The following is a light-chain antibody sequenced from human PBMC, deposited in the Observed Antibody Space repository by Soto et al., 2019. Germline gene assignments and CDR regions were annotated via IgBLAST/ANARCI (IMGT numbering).Light chain of an antibody. J-gene: IGKJ4*01. Sequence: DIQMTQSPSTLSVSVGDRVTITCRASQSISTWLTWYQQKPGKAPKLLIYDASSLESGVPSRFSGSGSGTEFTITISSLQPDDFATYYCQQYNSYSLTFGGGTKVEVK. CDR1: QSISTW. V-gene: IGKV1-5*01. CDR3: QQYNSYSLT. CDR2: DAS.